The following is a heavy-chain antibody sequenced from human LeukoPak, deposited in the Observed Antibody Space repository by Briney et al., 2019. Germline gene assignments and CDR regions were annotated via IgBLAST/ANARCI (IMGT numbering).Heavy chain of an antibody. D-gene: IGHD6-25*01. Sequence: PGGSLRLSCAASGFRFSTYWLNWVRQAPGEGLEWVANIKKDGSEKLYVDPVKGRFTISRDNAKNSLYLQMNSLTVEDTAVYYCAGGSGWLMDVWGKGTTVTVSS. CDR2: IKKDGSEK. V-gene: IGHV3-7*03. J-gene: IGHJ6*04. CDR1: GFRFSTYW. CDR3: AGGSGWLMDV.